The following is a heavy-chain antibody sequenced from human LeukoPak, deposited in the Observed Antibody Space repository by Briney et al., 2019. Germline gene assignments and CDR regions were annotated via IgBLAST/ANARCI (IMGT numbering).Heavy chain of an antibody. CDR3: ARDEYSSSSFDY. J-gene: IGHJ4*02. V-gene: IGHV4-4*07. Sequence: KPSETLSLTCNVSGDSISGYYWSWIRQPAGKGLEWIGRIYTSGSTNYNPSLKSRVTMSVDTSKNQFSLKLSSVTAADTAVYYCARDEYSSSSFDYWGQGTLVTVSS. CDR1: GDSISGYY. CDR2: IYTSGST. D-gene: IGHD6-6*01.